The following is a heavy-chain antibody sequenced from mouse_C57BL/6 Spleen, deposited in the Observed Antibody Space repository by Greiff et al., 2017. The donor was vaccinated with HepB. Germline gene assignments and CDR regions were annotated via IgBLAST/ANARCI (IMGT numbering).Heavy chain of an antibody. CDR2: IDPNSGGT. J-gene: IGHJ4*01. CDR3: ARYKSNYYYYAMGY. V-gene: IGHV1-72*01. CDR1: GYTFTSYW. D-gene: IGHD2-5*01. Sequence: QVQLQQPGAELVKPGASVKLSCKASGYTFTSYWMHWVKQRPGRGLEWIGSIDPNSGGTKYNEKFKSKATLTVDKPSSTAYMQLSSQTSKVSAVYFCARYKSNYYYYAMGYWGQGTSGTVSS.